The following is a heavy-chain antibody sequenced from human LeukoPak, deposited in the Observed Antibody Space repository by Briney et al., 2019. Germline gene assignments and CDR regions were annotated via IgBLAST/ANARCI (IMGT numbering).Heavy chain of an antibody. Sequence: PGGSLRLSCAASGFTFSSYSMNWVRQAPGKGLEWVSYISSSSSTIYYADSVKGRFAISRDNAKNSLYLQMNSLRAEDTAMYYCMTASRSSSWPPPTWGQGTLVTVSS. V-gene: IGHV3-48*01. J-gene: IGHJ5*02. D-gene: IGHD6-13*01. CDR3: MTASRSSSWPPPT. CDR1: GFTFSSYS. CDR2: ISSSSSTI.